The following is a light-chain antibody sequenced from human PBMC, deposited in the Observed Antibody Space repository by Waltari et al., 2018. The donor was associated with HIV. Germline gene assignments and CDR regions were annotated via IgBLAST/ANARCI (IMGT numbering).Light chain of an antibody. Sequence: QSALTQPASVSGSPGQANTISCTGTSSDVGGYNYVSWYHKHPGIAPKLMVCDVSSRRSGVSNRFSGHKSGNTASLTIQGLQAEDDADYYCRSYTSSSTLVFGSGTKCTV. CDR2: DVS. CDR3: RSYTSSSTLV. CDR1: SSDVGGYNY. J-gene: IGLJ1*01. V-gene: IGLV2-14*01.